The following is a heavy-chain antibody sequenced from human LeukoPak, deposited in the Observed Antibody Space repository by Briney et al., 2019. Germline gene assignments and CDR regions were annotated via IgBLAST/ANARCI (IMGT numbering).Heavy chain of an antibody. CDR2: ISGSGGST. Sequence: GGSLRLSCAPSGFTFISYAMSWGRQAPGKGLEWVSAISGSGGSTYYADSVKGRFTISTDNSKNTLYLQMNSLRAQDTAVYYCAKFGVEVAVAGDFDYWGQGTLVTVSS. CDR3: AKFGVEVAVAGDFDY. V-gene: IGHV3-23*01. D-gene: IGHD6-19*01. J-gene: IGHJ4*02. CDR1: GFTFISYA.